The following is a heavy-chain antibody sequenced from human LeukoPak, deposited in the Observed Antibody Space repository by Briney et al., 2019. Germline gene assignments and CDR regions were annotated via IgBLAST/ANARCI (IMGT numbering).Heavy chain of an antibody. CDR2: IPNTSSYT. J-gene: IGHJ4*02. Sequence: PGGSLRLSCVASGFTFSDYYMSWIRQAPGKGLEWVSYIPNTSSYTSYADSVKSRFTISRDNAKNSLYLQMNSLRAEDTAVYYCARAANTATGTPTMAIDYWGQGTLVTVSS. CDR1: GFTFSDYY. CDR3: ARAANTATGTPTMAIDY. D-gene: IGHD1-1*01. V-gene: IGHV3-11*05.